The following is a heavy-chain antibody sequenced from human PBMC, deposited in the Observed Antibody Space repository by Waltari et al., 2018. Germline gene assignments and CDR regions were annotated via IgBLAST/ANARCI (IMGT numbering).Heavy chain of an antibody. Sequence: QLQLQESGPGLVKPSETLSLTCTVSGGSISSGGFYWSWIRQHPGKGLEWIGYIYYSGSTYYNPSLKSRVTISVDTSKNQFSLKLSSVTAADTAVYYCARDRGIYGSGNLDYWGQGTLVTVSS. D-gene: IGHD3-10*01. V-gene: IGHV4-31*03. CDR2: IYYSGST. CDR3: ARDRGIYGSGNLDY. CDR1: GGSISSGGFY. J-gene: IGHJ4*02.